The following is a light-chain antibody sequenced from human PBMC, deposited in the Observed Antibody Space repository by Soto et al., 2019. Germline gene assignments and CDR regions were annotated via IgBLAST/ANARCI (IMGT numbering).Light chain of an antibody. CDR1: QSISGY. CDR2: DGS. J-gene: IGKJ5*01. CDR3: QQYKSYSPYT. V-gene: IGKV1-5*01. Sequence: DIQMTQSPSTLSASVGDRVTITCRASQSISGYLAWYQQKPGEAPKLLIYDGSTLESGVPSRFSGSGSGTDFTLTIDSLQYDDFASYYCQQYKSYSPYTFGQGTRLEIK.